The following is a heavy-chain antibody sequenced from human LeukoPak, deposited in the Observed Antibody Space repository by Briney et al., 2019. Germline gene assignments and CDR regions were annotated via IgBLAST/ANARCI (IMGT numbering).Heavy chain of an antibody. CDR2: INIDESST. V-gene: IGHV3-74*01. J-gene: IGHJ4*02. CDR1: GFTFSSYW. Sequence: PGGSLRLSCAASGFTFSSYWMHWVRQAPGKGLVWVSRINIDESSTSYTDSVKGRFTISRDKAKNTLYLQMNSLRAEDTAVYYCARGLWSLDYWGQGTLVTVSS. D-gene: IGHD5-18*01. CDR3: ARGLWSLDY.